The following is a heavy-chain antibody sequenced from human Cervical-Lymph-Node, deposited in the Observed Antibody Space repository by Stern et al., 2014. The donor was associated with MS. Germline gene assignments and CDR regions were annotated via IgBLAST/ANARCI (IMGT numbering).Heavy chain of an antibody. D-gene: IGHD2-15*01. CDR2: IKQDGRER. Sequence: EVQLVESGGGLVQPGGSLRLSCAGSGFSLSSYWMSWVRQAPGKGPELVATIKQDGRERYYVDSGKGRFTISRDNSKNSVFLQMNSLRVDDTSVYYCARDCGSGSCYQTQYYYGVDVWGQGTTVIVSS. V-gene: IGHV3-7*01. CDR3: ARDCGSGSCYQTQYYYGVDV. CDR1: GFSLSSYW. J-gene: IGHJ6*02.